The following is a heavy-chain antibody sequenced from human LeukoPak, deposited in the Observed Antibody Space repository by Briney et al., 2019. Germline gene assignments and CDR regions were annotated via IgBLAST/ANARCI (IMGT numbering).Heavy chain of an antibody. D-gene: IGHD3-10*01. Sequence: PGGSLRLSCAASGFTFSNASLNWVRQAPGKWLEWVGHIQSKTAGGSTDDAAPVKGRFTISRDDSKSTLFLQMNSLRTENTAVYYCTLPWGSGSYYDYWGQGTLVTVSS. CDR1: GFTFSNAS. CDR2: IQSKTAGGST. V-gene: IGHV3-15*01. J-gene: IGHJ4*02. CDR3: TLPWGSGSYYDY.